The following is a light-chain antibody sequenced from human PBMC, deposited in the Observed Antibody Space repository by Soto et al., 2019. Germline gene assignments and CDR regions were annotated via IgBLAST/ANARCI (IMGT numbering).Light chain of an antibody. CDR1: SSDIGGYNY. Sequence: QSALTQPASVSGYPGQSITISCTGTSSDIGGYNYVSWYQQPPGKAPKLMIFEVSHRPSGVSNRFSGSKSGNTASLTISGLQAEDEADYHCSSFRSSSTLYVFGTGTKLTVL. CDR3: SSFRSSSTLYV. J-gene: IGLJ1*01. V-gene: IGLV2-14*01. CDR2: EVS.